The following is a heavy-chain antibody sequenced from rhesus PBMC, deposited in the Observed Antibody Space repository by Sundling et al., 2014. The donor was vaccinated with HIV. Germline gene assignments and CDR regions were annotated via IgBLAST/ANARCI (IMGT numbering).Heavy chain of an antibody. CDR1: GASISTYW. J-gene: IGHJ4*01. CDR2: INGNSGST. CDR3: ARDSSWNDIKV. Sequence: QLQESGPGLVKPSETLSVTCAVSGASISTYWWSWIRQPPGKGLEWIGEINGNSGSTHYSPSLKSRVTISIDTSKNRFSLRLTSVTAADTAVYYCARDSSWNDIKVWGQGVLVTVSS. D-gene: IGHD1-14*01. V-gene: IGHV4-80*01.